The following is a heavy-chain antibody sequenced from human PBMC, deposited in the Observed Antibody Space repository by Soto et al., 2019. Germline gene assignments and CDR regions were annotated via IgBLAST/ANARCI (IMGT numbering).Heavy chain of an antibody. CDR3: ARDRVGDYVWGSYRFDAFDI. CDR2: IYYSGST. J-gene: IGHJ3*02. V-gene: IGHV4-31*03. D-gene: IGHD3-16*02. CDR1: GGSISSGGYY. Sequence: SETLSLTCTVSGGSISSGGYYWSWIRQHPGKGLEWVGYIYYSGSTYYNPSLKSRVTISVDTSKNQFSLKLSSVTAADTAVYYCARDRVGDYVWGSYRFDAFDIWGQGTMVTVSS.